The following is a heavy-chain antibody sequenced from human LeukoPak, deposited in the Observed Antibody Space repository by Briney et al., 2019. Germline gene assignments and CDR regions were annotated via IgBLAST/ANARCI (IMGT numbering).Heavy chain of an antibody. CDR1: GFTFSSYA. V-gene: IGHV3-23*01. CDR2: IVGGGGST. CDR3: AKDRQPLGYCSSTSCFFDY. Sequence: GGCLRLSCAASGFTFSSYAMSWVRQPPGKGLEWVSAIVGGGGSTYYADSVKGRFTISRDNSKNTLYLQMNSLRAEDTAVYYCAKDRQPLGYCSSTSCFFDYWGQGTLVTVSS. D-gene: IGHD2-2*01. J-gene: IGHJ4*02.